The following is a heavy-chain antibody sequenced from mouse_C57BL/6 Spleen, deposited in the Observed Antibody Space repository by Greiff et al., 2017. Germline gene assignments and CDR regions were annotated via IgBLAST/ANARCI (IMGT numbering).Heavy chain of an antibody. V-gene: IGHV1-80*01. CDR1: GYAFSSYW. D-gene: IGHD3-2*02. CDR2: IYPRDGDT. Sequence: QVHVKQSGAELVKPGASVKISCKASGYAFSSYWMNWVKQRPGKGLEWIGQIYPRDGDTNYNGKFKGKATLTADKSSSTAYMQLSSLTSEDSAVYFCARATAQATRFAYWGQGTLVTVSA. J-gene: IGHJ3*01. CDR3: ARATAQATRFAY.